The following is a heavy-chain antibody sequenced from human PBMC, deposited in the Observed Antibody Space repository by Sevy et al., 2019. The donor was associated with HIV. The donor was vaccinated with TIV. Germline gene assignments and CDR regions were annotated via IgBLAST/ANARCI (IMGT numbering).Heavy chain of an antibody. CDR3: TTAGLGYCSSTSCYYYYYYGMDV. D-gene: IGHD2-2*01. V-gene: IGHV3-15*01. Sequence: GGSLRLSCAASGFTFSNAWMSWVRQAPGKGLEWVGRIKSKTDGGTTDYAAPGKGRFTISRDDSKNTLYLQMNSLKTEDTAVYYCTTAGLGYCSSTSCYYYYYYGMDVWGQGTTVTVSS. CDR1: GFTFSNAW. CDR2: IKSKTDGGTT. J-gene: IGHJ6*02.